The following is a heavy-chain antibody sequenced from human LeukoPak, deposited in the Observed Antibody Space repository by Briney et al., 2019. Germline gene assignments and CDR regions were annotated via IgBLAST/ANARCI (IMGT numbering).Heavy chain of an antibody. Sequence: SQTLSLTCTVSGGSISSGSYYWSWIRQPAGKGLEWIGRIYTSGSTNYNPSLKSRVTISVDTSKNQFSLKLSSVTAADTAVYYCARDRTYCGGGCEPSPPAFDIWGQGTMVTVSS. V-gene: IGHV4-61*02. CDR2: IYTSGST. CDR1: GGSISSGSYY. CDR3: ARDRTYCGGGCEPSPPAFDI. J-gene: IGHJ3*02. D-gene: IGHD2-21*02.